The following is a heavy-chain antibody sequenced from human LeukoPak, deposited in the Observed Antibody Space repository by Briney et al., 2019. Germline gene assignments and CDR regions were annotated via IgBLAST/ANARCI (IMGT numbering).Heavy chain of an antibody. V-gene: IGHV1-2*02. CDR1: GYTFTAYY. CDR2: INPNSGDT. J-gene: IGHJ4*02. CDR3: ARAHYYDSSGYTY. D-gene: IGHD3-22*01. Sequence: GASVKVSCKTPGYTFTAYYIHWVRQAPGQGLEWMGWINPNSGDTNYAQKFQGRVTMTRDTSISTAYMELSRLRSDDTAVYYCARAHYYDSSGYTYWGQGTLVTVSS.